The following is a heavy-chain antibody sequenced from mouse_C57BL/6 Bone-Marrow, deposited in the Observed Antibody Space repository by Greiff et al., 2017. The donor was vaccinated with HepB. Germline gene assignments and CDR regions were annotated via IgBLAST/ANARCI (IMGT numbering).Heavy chain of an antibody. CDR3: ARAITTVVAEDY. CDR2: IDPNSGGT. Sequence: QVQLQQPGAELVKPGASVKLSCQASGYTFTSYWMHWVKQRPGRGLAWIGRIDPNSGGTKYNEKFNIMATLTVDKPSSTAYMQLSSLTSEDSAVYYCARAITTVVAEDYWGQGTSVTVSS. V-gene: IGHV1-72*01. J-gene: IGHJ4*01. D-gene: IGHD1-1*01. CDR1: GYTFTSYW.